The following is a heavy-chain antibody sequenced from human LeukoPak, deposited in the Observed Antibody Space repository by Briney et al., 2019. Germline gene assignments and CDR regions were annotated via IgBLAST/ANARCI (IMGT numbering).Heavy chain of an antibody. J-gene: IGHJ4*02. CDR1: GFTFSSYA. D-gene: IGHD2-15*01. V-gene: IGHV3-23*01. CDR2: ISGSGGST. CDR3: AKDDCSGGSCYSSSVFDY. Sequence: GGCLRLSCAASGFTFSSYAMSWVRQAPGRGLEWVSAISGSGGSTYYADSVKGRFTISRDNSKNTLYLQMNSLRAEDTAVYYCAKDDCSGGSCYSSSVFDYWGQGTLVTVSS.